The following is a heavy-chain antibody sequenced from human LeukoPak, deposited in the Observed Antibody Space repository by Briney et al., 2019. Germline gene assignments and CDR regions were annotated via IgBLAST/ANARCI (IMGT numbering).Heavy chain of an antibody. J-gene: IGHJ4*02. D-gene: IGHD3-10*01. CDR2: IYYSGST. CDR3: ARRSLLWFGAHDY. Sequence: PSETLSLTCTVSGGSISSSSYYWGWIRQPPRKGLEWIGSIYYSGSTYYNPSLKSRVTISVDTSKNQFSLKLSSVTAADTAVYYCARRSLLWFGAHDYWGQGTLVTVSS. CDR1: GGSISSSSYY. V-gene: IGHV4-39*01.